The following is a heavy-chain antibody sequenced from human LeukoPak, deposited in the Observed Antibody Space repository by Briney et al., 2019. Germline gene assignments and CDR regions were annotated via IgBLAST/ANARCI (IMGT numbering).Heavy chain of an antibody. Sequence: GGSLRLSCAASGFTVSSNYMSWVRQAPGKGLEWVSVIYSGGSTYYADSVKGRFTISRDNSKNTLYLQMNSLRAEDTAVYYCARDLRSSIAARGALGNGMDVWGQGTTVTSP. CDR3: ARDLRSSIAARGALGNGMDV. D-gene: IGHD6-6*01. CDR2: IYSGGST. V-gene: IGHV3-66*01. J-gene: IGHJ6*02. CDR1: GFTVSSNY.